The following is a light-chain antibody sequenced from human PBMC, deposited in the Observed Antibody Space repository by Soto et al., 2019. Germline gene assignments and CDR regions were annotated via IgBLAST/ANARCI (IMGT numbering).Light chain of an antibody. CDR2: KXS. Sequence: EIQMTQSPSPVSASVGDRVRITCLAIQGIDSCLAWSQKNPGRAPNXLXDKXSSLERGGPSRFSGSGSATEFTLTISRMQPEDFANYYCQQYKSYTSTFGQGTRLEIK. J-gene: IGKJ5*01. CDR1: QGIDSC. V-gene: IGKV1-5*03. CDR3: QQYKSYTST.